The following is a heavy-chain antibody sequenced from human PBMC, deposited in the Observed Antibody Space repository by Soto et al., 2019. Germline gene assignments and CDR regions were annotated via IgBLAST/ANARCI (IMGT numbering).Heavy chain of an antibody. CDR1: GFTFSNAW. J-gene: IGHJ4*02. V-gene: IGHV3-15*07. CDR2: IKSKTDGGTT. D-gene: IGHD3-16*01. Sequence: GGSLRLSCAASGFTFSNAWMNWVRQAPGKGLEWVGRIKSKTDGGTTDYAAPVKGRFTISRDNARNSLSLQMNSLRAEDTALYYCARGPVSNDHYFDSWGQGALVTVSS. CDR3: ARGPVSNDHYFDS.